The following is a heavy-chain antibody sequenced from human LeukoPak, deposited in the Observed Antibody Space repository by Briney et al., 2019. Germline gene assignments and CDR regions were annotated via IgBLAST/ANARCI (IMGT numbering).Heavy chain of an antibody. D-gene: IGHD3-10*01. V-gene: IGHV3-48*03. CDR2: ITSSGRII. CDR1: GFTFSSYE. Sequence: GGSLRLSCAASGFTFSSYEMNWVRQAPGKGLEWVAYITSSGRIIYYADSVKGRFTISRDNAKNSLYLQMNSLRAEDTAVYYCASTGGYGSGTYDYYYFGMDVWGQVTTVTVSS. J-gene: IGHJ6*02. CDR3: ASTGGYGSGTYDYYYFGMDV.